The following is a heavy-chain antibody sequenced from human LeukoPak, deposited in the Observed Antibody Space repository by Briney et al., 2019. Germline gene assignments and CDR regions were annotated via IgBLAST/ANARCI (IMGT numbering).Heavy chain of an antibody. J-gene: IGHJ4*02. CDR2: IYTSGST. CDR3: ARVAILTGYYVFDY. V-gene: IGHV4-4*08. Sequence: SETLSLTCTVSGGSISNKYWSWIRQPPGKGLEWIGYIYTSGSTNYNPSLKSRVTISVDTSKNQFSLKLSSVTAADTAVYYCARVAILTGYYVFDYWGQGTLVTVSS. CDR1: GGSISNKY. D-gene: IGHD3-9*01.